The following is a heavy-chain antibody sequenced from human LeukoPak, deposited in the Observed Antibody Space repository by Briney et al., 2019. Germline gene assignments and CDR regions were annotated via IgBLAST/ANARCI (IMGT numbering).Heavy chain of an antibody. CDR2: ISSSSSYI. V-gene: IGHV3-21*01. CDR1: GFTFSSYS. CDR3: ARAAVRGYSGYGAFFDY. Sequence: GGSLRLSCAASGFTFSSYSMNWVRQAPGKGLEWVSSISSSSSYIYYADSVKGRFTISSDNAKNSLYLQMNSLRAEDTAVYYCARAAVRGYSGYGAFFDYWGQGTLVTVSS. D-gene: IGHD5-12*01. J-gene: IGHJ4*02.